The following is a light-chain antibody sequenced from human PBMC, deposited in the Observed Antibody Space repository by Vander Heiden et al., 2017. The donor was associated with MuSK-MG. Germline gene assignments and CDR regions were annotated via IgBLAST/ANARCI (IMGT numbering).Light chain of an antibody. CDR1: YNYVGGYHS. Sequence: SRSGGPSITTSYPYLYNYVGGYHSVSCYQPHTGTAPALIIYAVSNRTSGGSNRFSGSKSGNTASLTISGLQAEDEADYYGSSYTSSSTLVFGGGTKLTVL. CDR2: AVS. CDR3: SSYTSSSTLV. V-gene: IGLV2-14*03. J-gene: IGLJ2*01.